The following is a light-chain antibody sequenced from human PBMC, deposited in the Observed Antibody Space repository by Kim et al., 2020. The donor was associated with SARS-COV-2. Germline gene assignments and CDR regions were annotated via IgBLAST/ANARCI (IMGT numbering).Light chain of an antibody. CDR3: NSRASSGTWV. Sequence: SSELTQDPAVPVALGQTVRITCQGDSLRSYYASWYQQKPGQAPVLVIYGKNNRPSGIPDRFSGSSPGNTASLTITGAQAEDEADYYCNSRASSGTWVFGG. J-gene: IGLJ3*02. CDR2: GKN. CDR1: SLRSYY. V-gene: IGLV3-19*01.